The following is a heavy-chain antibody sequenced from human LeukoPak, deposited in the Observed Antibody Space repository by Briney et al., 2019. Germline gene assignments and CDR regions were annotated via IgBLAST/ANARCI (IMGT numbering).Heavy chain of an antibody. J-gene: IGHJ4*02. Sequence: GGSLRLSCAASGFTVSSNYMSWVRQAPGKGLEWVSVIYRDGDTDYADSVKGRFTISRDNSKNTLCLQMNSLRAEDTAVYYCARGRPGYGDYDYWGQGTLVTVSS. V-gene: IGHV3-53*01. CDR2: IYRDGDT. CDR1: GFTVSSNY. CDR3: ARGRPGYGDYDY. D-gene: IGHD4-17*01.